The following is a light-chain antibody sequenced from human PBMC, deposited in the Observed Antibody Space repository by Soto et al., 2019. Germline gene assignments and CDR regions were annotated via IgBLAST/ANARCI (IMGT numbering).Light chain of an antibody. V-gene: IGLV1-51*01. CDR3: GTWSNNLSAGQV. Sequence: QSALTQPPSVSAAPGQRVTISCSGISSDTRYNFVSWYQQLPGTAPKLLIYDNDKRPSGIPDRFSGSRSGTSDTLAITGLQTGDEADYYCGTWSNNLSAGQVFGGGTKVTVL. CDR1: SSDTRYNF. J-gene: IGLJ2*01. CDR2: DND.